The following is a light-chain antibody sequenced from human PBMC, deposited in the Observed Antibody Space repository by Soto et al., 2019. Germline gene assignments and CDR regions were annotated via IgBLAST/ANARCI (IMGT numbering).Light chain of an antibody. V-gene: IGLV1-51*01. J-gene: IGLJ2*01. CDR1: SSNIGNNY. CDR2: DND. Sequence: QSALTQPPSVSAAPGQKVTISCSGSSSNIGNNYVSWYQQLPGTAPKLLIYDNDKRPSGIPDRFSGSKSGTSATLGVTGLQTGDEADYYCATWDSSLSAGVFGGGTKGPS. CDR3: ATWDSSLSAGV.